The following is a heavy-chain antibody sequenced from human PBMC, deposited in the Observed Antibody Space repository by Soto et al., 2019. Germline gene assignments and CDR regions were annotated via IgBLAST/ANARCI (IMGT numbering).Heavy chain of an antibody. J-gene: IGHJ6*01. D-gene: IGHD2-15*01. CDR2: MYSGGST. CDR3: ARHSSLPKPLSDGRVV. CDR1: GLTVSSND. Sequence: EVQLVESGGGLVQPGGSLRLSCAASGLTVSSNDMSWVRQAPGQGLEWVSVMYSGGSTYYAGSVKGRFIISRDNYKTTLNLQMARLRVEDTAVYYCARHSSLPKPLSDGRVVGGQGIRVTVSS. V-gene: IGHV3-66*04.